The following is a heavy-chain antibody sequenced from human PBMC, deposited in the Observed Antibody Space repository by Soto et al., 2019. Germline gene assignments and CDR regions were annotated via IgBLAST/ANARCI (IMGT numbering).Heavy chain of an antibody. CDR1: DGSITSSY. CDR2: ISSSGST. J-gene: IGHJ4*02. D-gene: IGHD5-18*01. Sequence: SETLSLTCIVSDGSITSSYWTWIRQPPGKGLEWIGYISSSGSTNYNPSLESRVTISVDTSQNHFSLKLASVTAADTAVYYCATGTQYSYDYFAYWGQGTQVTVSS. CDR3: ATGTQYSYDYFAY. V-gene: IGHV4-59*01.